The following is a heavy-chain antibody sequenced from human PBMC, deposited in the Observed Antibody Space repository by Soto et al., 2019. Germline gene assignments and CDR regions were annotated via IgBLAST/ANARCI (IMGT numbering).Heavy chain of an antibody. CDR3: ARERRFIAAAGPYYHPYYYYYGMDV. Sequence: GGSLRLSCAASGFTFSSYAMHWVRQAPGKGLEWVAVISYDGSNKYYADSVKGRFTISRDNSKNTLYLQMNSLRAEDTAVYYCARERRFIAAAGPYYHPYYYYYGMDVWGQGTTVTVSS. V-gene: IGHV3-30-3*01. D-gene: IGHD6-13*01. CDR2: ISYDGSNK. J-gene: IGHJ6*02. CDR1: GFTFSSYA.